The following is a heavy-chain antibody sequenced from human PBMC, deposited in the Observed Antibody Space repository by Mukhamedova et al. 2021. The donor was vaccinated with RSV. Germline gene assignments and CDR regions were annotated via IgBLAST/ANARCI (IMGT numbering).Heavy chain of an antibody. Sequence: AADGNTYYADSVRGRFSISRDTSKSTLYLQMNSLGAEDTARYYCAKDLVSSTGRGYDYWGHGTLVTVSS. D-gene: IGHD2-2*01. V-gene: IGHV3-23*01. CDR2: AADGNT. J-gene: IGHJ4*01. CDR3: AKDLVSSTGRGYDY.